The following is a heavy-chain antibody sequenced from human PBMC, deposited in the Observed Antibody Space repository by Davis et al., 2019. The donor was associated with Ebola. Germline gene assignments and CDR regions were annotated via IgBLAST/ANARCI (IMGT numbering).Heavy chain of an antibody. CDR2: IYYSGST. J-gene: IGHJ4*02. CDR1: GGSISSYY. V-gene: IGHV4-59*01. D-gene: IGHD6-19*01. Sequence: SETLSLTCTVSGGSISSYYWSWIRQPPGKGLEWIGYIYYSGSTNYNPSLKSRVTISVDTSKNQFSLKLISVTAADTAVYYCAGAGYSSGWNFDYWGQGTLVTVSS. CDR3: AGAGYSSGWNFDY.